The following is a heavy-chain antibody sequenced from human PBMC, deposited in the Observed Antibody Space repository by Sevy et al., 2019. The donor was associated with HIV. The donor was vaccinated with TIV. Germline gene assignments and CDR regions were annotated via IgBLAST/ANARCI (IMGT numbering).Heavy chain of an antibody. Sequence: GGSLRLSCVASGFTFRTSGMHWVRQAPGKGLEWLAFIQYHGSDIDYADSVRGRFTISRDNFKNTVFLQMNSLRSDDTVVYYCMKDRGDSGVCPNRVGPWGQGTLVTVSS. CDR3: MKDRGDSGVCPNRVGP. CDR1: GFTFRTSG. J-gene: IGHJ5*02. CDR2: IQYHGSDI. D-gene: IGHD2-21*01. V-gene: IGHV3-30*02.